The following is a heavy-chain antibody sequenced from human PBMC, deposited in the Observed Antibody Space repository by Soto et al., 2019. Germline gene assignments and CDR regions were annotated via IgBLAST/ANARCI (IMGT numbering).Heavy chain of an antibody. CDR1: GFTFSSYA. J-gene: IGHJ4*02. D-gene: IGHD6-6*01. CDR3: AKRSSSSTFDY. Sequence: EVQLLESGGGLVQPGESLRLSCAASGFTFSSYAMSWVRQAPGKGLEWVSVISGSDDSTYYADSVKGRFTISRDNSNNTLYPQMNSLRAEHTAVYYCAKRSSSSTFDYWGQGTLVTVSS. CDR2: ISGSDDST. V-gene: IGHV3-23*01.